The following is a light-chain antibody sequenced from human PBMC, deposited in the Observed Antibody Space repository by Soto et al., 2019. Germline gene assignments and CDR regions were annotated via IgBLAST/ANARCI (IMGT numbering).Light chain of an antibody. CDR2: SNN. CDR3: AAWDDSLNGYV. V-gene: IGLV1-44*01. Sequence: QSVVTQPSSESLTPGQRVTISCSGSSSNIGSNTVNWYQQLPGTAPKLLIYSNNQRPSGVPDRFSGSKSGTSASLAISGLQSEDEADYYCAAWDDSLNGYVFGTGTKVTVL. CDR1: SSNIGSNT. J-gene: IGLJ1*01.